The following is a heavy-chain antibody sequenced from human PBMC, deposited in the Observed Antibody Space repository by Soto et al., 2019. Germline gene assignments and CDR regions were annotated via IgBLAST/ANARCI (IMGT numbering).Heavy chain of an antibody. J-gene: IGHJ3*01. Sequence: EVHLLESGGGLVQPGGSLRLSCVASGFTFSNYAMNWVRQAPGKGLEWISAISGGGVNTYYADSVKGRISVSRDNSKSTLYLQIDSLRAADTAVYYCAKDIAPNHYDSSGEPFDVWGQGTKVTVSS. D-gene: IGHD3-22*01. CDR3: AKDIAPNHYDSSGEPFDV. V-gene: IGHV3-23*01. CDR1: GFTFSNYA. CDR2: ISGGGVNT.